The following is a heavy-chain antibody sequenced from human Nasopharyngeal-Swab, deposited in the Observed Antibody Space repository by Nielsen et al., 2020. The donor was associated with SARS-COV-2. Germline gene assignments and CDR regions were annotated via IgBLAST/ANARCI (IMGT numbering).Heavy chain of an antibody. CDR1: GGSISSGGYY. CDR2: IHYSGST. D-gene: IGHD3-22*01. J-gene: IGHJ6*03. V-gene: IGHV4-31*03. Sequence: SETLSLTCTVSGGSISSGGYYWSWIRQHPGKGLEWIGYIHYSGSTYYNPSLRSRVTISVDTSKNQFSLKLSSVTAADTAVYYCAINYYDSSGYLGYYYMDVWGKGTTVTVSS. CDR3: AINYYDSSGYLGYYYMDV.